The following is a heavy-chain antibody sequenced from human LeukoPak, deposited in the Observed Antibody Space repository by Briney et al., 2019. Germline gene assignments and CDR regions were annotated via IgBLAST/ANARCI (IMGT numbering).Heavy chain of an antibody. CDR3: ARHRGYTYGRTFDY. D-gene: IGHD5-18*01. Sequence: SETLSLTCTVSSGSMRSSYWSWIRQPPGKGLEWIGYVYYTGTTSYNPSLNSRVTISVDTSKNQFSLTLTSVTAAGTAVYYCARHRGYTYGRTFDYWGQGTVVTVSS. J-gene: IGHJ4*02. CDR2: VYYTGTT. CDR1: SGSMRSSY. V-gene: IGHV4-59*08.